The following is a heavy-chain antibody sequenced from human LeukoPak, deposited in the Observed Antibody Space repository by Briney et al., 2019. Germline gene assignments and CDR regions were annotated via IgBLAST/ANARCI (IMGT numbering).Heavy chain of an antibody. D-gene: IGHD2-15*01. V-gene: IGHV3-30*02. J-gene: IGHJ6*03. CDR3: AKVYCSGGSCYGTGNYYYMDV. CDR1: GFTFSTYG. Sequence: GGSLRLSCAASGFTFSTYGMHWIRQAPGKGLEWVAFIRYDGDNKYYADSVKGRFTISRDNSKNTLYLQMNSLRVEDTAVYYCAKVYCSGGSCYGTGNYYYMDVWGEGTTVTISS. CDR2: IRYDGDNK.